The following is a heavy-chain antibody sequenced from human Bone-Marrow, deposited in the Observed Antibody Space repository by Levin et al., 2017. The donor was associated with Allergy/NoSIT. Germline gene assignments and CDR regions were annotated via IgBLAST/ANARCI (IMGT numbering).Heavy chain of an antibody. Sequence: SGPTLVKPTETLTLTCTVSGFSLSNARMGVSWIRQPPGKALEWLAHIFSNDEKSYSTSLKSRLTISKDTSKSQVVLTMTNMDPVDTATYYCARMLLWFREFGWFDPWGQGTLVTVSS. CDR2: IFSNDEK. D-gene: IGHD3-10*01. V-gene: IGHV2-26*01. J-gene: IGHJ5*02. CDR3: ARMLLWFREFGWFDP. CDR1: GFSLSNARMG.